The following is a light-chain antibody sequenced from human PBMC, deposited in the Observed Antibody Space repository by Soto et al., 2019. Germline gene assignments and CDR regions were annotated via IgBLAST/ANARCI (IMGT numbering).Light chain of an antibody. V-gene: IGLV3-1*01. CDR1: KLGDKY. CDR2: QDS. Sequence: SYELTQPPSVSVSPGQTASIPCSGDKLGDKYACWYQQKPGQSPVLVIYQDSKRPSGIPERFSGSNSGNTATLTISGTQARDEADYYCQAWDSSTRVVFGGGTKLTVL. J-gene: IGLJ2*01. CDR3: QAWDSSTRVV.